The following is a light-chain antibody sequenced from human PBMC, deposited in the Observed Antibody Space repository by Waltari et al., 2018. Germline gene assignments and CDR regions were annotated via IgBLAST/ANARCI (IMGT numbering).Light chain of an antibody. J-gene: IGLJ2*01. CDR1: SSAVGAYNY. V-gene: IGLV2-14*01. Sequence: QSALTQPASVSGSPGQSITISCTGSSSAVGAYNYVSWYHQPPGKAPIHMIYEVNNRASGVADRFSGSKSGNTASLTISGLQAEDEADYYCSSYTSSSSLFGGGTKLTVL. CDR2: EVN. CDR3: SSYTSSSSL.